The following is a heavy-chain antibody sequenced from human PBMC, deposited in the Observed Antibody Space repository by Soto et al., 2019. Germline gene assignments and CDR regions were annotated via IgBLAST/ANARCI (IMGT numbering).Heavy chain of an antibody. CDR2: IIPIFGTA. CDR3: ASGPDLYSSSWYGSYNWFDP. Sequence: SVKVSCKASGGTFSSYAISWVRQAPGQGLEWMGGIIPIFGTANYAQKFQGRVTITADKSTSTAYMELSSLRSEDTAVYYCASGPDLYSSSWYGSYNWFDPWGQGTRVTVSS. D-gene: IGHD6-13*01. J-gene: IGHJ5*02. CDR1: GGTFSSYA. V-gene: IGHV1-69*06.